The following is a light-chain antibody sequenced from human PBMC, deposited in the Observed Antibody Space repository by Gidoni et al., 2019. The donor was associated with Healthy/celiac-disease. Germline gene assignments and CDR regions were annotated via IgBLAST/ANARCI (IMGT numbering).Light chain of an antibody. CDR2: DAS. J-gene: IGKJ2*01. Sequence: DIQITHSPSSLSASVEDTITNTCQARQDISNYLHWYQQKPGKAPKLLIYDASNLETGVPSRFSGSGSGTDFTFTISSLQPEDIAVYYCQQYDNLPHTFGQGTKLEIK. CDR1: QDISNY. CDR3: QQYDNLPHT. V-gene: IGKV1-33*01.